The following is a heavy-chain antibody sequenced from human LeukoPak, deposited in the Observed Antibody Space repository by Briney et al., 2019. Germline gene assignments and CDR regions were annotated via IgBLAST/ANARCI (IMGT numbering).Heavy chain of an antibody. D-gene: IGHD1-14*01. V-gene: IGHV4-59*01. Sequence: TASETLSLTCTVSGGSISSYYWSWIRQPPGKGLEWIGYIYYSGSTNYNPSLKSRVTISADTSKNQFSLKLSSVTAADTAVYYCARAGRWFDPWGQRTLVTVSS. CDR1: GGSISSYY. CDR2: IYYSGST. CDR3: ARAGRWFDP. J-gene: IGHJ5*02.